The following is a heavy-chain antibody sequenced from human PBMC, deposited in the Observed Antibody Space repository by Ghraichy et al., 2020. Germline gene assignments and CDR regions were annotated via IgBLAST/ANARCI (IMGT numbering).Heavy chain of an antibody. J-gene: IGHJ5*02. CDR3: ARGSGPRYRPANQNWFDP. CDR1: GGSFSGYY. Sequence: SETLSLTCAVYGGSFSGYYWSWIRQPPGKGLEWIGEINHSGSTNYNPSLKSRVTISVDTSKNQFSLKLSSVTAADTAVYYCARGSGPRYRPANQNWFDPWGQGTLVTVSS. CDR2: INHSGST. D-gene: IGHD5-18*01. V-gene: IGHV4-34*01.